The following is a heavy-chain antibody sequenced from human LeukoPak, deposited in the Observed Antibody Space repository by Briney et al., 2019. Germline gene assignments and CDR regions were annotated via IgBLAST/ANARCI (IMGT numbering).Heavy chain of an antibody. J-gene: IGHJ4*02. V-gene: IGHV3-64D*06. CDR2: ISSNGGSR. CDR3: AKVVSSRFDF. CDR1: GFTFSSYA. D-gene: IGHD2-8*02. Sequence: PGGSLRLSCSASGFTFSSYAMHWVRQAPGKGLEYVSAISSNGGSRYYADSVKGRFTISRDNSKNTLYLQMSSLRAEDTAVYYCAKVVSSRFDFWGQGTLVTVSS.